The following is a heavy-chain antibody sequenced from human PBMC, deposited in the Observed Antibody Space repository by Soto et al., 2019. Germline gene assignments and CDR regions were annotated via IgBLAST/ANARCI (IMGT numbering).Heavy chain of an antibody. Sequence: GASVKVSCKTSGYTFTDYDIHWVRQAPGQTFEWLGWIATGNGNTRFSQKFQGRVTITRDTSATTAYMELTSLRSEDTAVYYCAKASRMWTPDYWGQGTLVIFSS. J-gene: IGHJ4*02. D-gene: IGHD2-21*01. CDR3: AKASRMWTPDY. CDR2: IATGNGNT. V-gene: IGHV1-3*04. CDR1: GYTFTDYD.